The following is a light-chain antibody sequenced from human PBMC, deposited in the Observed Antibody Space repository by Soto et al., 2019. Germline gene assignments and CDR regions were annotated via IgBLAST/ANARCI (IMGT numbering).Light chain of an antibody. CDR1: SSGVGGYKS. J-gene: IGLJ1*01. CDR2: AVT. V-gene: IGLV2-11*01. CDR3: CSYAGSYTYV. Sequence: QSVLTQPRSVSGSPGQSVTVSCTGSSSGVGGYKSVSWFQHHPGKAPQLMIYAVTKRPSGVPDRFSGSKSGNTASLTISGLQAEDEADYYCCSYAGSYTYVFGTGTRSPS.